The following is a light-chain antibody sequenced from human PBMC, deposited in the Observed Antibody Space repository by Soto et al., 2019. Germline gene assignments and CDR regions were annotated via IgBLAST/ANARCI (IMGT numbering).Light chain of an antibody. CDR3: QSYDSSLSGRGYV. J-gene: IGLJ1*01. V-gene: IGLV1-40*01. Sequence: QSVLTQPPSVSGAPGQRVTISCTGSSSNIGAGYDVHWYQQLPGTAPKLLIYGNSNRPSGVPDRFSGSKSGTSASLAITGLQAEDEADYYCQSYDSSLSGRGYVFGTGTKLPS. CDR1: SSNIGAGYD. CDR2: GNS.